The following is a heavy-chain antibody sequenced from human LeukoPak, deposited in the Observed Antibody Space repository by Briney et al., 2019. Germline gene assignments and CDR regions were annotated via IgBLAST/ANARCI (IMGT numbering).Heavy chain of an antibody. CDR3: ARHGGQLLDIFFDY. Sequence: PSETLSLTCTVSGGSISSSSYYWGWLRQPPGKGLEWIGSIYYSGNTYYNPSLKSRVTISVDTSKNQFSLKLSSVTAADTAVYYCARHGGQLLDIFFDYWGQGTLVTVSS. CDR2: IYYSGNT. CDR1: GGSISSSSYY. V-gene: IGHV4-39*01. J-gene: IGHJ4*02. D-gene: IGHD2-2*01.